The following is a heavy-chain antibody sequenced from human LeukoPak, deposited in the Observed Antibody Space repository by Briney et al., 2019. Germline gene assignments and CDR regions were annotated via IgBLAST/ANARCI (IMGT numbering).Heavy chain of an antibody. CDR2: INPNDGDT. Sequence: ASVKVSCKASGYTFTDYCMHWVRQAPGQGFEWMGWINPNDGDTNYAQKFQGRVTMTRDTSISTAHMEVSRLRSDDTAVYYCARANFLYCSSTTCLFDYWGQGTLVTVSS. CDR1: GYTFTDYC. D-gene: IGHD2-2*01. CDR3: ARANFLYCSSTTCLFDY. V-gene: IGHV1-2*02. J-gene: IGHJ4*02.